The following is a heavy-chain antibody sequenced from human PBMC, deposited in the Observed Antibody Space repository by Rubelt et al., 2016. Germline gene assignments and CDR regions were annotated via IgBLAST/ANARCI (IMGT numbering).Heavy chain of an antibody. D-gene: IGHD3-10*01. J-gene: IGHJ4*02. V-gene: IGHV1-18*01. CDR3: ARDPLPVRGVIMTPTH. CDR2: ISAYNGNT. Sequence: QVQLVQSGAEVKKPGASVKVSCKASGYTFTSYGISWVRQAPGQGLEGMGWISAYNGNTNYAQKLQGRVTMTTDTSTSTAYMGLRSLRSDDTAVYYCARDPLPVRGVIMTPTHWGQGTLVTVSS. CDR1: GYTFTSYG.